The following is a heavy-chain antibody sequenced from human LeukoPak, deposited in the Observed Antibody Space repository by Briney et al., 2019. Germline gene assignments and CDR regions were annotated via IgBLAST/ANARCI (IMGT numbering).Heavy chain of an antibody. Sequence: SETLSLTCTVSGGSISSSSYYWGWIRQPPGKGLEWIGSIFYSGSTYYNPSLKSRVTISVDTSKNQFSLKLSSVTAADTAVYYCARADYSSTWSHDYYYMDVWGKGTTVTVSS. V-gene: IGHV4-39*01. J-gene: IGHJ6*03. CDR3: ARADYSSTWSHDYYYMDV. CDR1: GGSISSSSYY. CDR2: IFYSGST. D-gene: IGHD6-13*01.